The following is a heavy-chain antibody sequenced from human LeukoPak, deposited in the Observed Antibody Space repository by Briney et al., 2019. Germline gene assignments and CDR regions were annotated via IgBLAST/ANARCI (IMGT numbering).Heavy chain of an antibody. J-gene: IGHJ3*02. CDR2: IYWNDDK. D-gene: IGHD3-3*01. CDR3: AHSRAYYDFWSGYYTGAFDI. V-gene: IGHV2-5*01. CDR1: GFSLSTSGVG. Sequence: SGPTLVNPTQTLTLTCTFSGFSLSTSGVGVGWIRQPPGKALEWLALIYWNDDKRYSPSLKSRLTITKDTSKNQVVLTMTNMDPVDTATYYCAHSRAYYDFWSGYYTGAFDIWGQGTMVTVSS.